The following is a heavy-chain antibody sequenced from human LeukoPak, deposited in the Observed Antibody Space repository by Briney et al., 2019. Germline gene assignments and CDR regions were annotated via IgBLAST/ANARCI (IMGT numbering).Heavy chain of an antibody. CDR2: INTDGSST. D-gene: IGHD2-2*02. CDR3: ARDLLSVPAAILAPPEDY. V-gene: IGHV3-74*01. Sequence: GGSLRLSCAASGFTFSSYWMHWVRHAPGKGLVWVSRINTDGSSTSYADSVKGRFTISRDNAKNTLYLQMNSLRAEDTAVYYCARDLLSVPAAILAPPEDYWGQGTLVTVSS. J-gene: IGHJ4*02. CDR1: GFTFSSYW.